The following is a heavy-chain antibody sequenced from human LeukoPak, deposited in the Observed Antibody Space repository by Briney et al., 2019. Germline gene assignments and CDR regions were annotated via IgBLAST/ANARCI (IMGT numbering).Heavy chain of an antibody. J-gene: IGHJ4*02. V-gene: IGHV4-4*02. CDR2: IYHSGST. CDR3: ARLTSGTHPNFDY. Sequence: SGTLSLTCAVSGGSISSGNWWSWVRQPPGKGLEWIGEIYHSGSTNYNPSLKSRVTISVDASKNQFSLKLSSVTAADTAVYYCARLTSGTHPNFDYWGQGTLVTVSS. CDR1: GGSISSGNW. D-gene: IGHD3-10*01.